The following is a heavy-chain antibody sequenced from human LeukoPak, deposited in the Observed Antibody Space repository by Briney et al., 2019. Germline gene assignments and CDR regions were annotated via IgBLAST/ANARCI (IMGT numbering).Heavy chain of an antibody. D-gene: IGHD5-12*01. V-gene: IGHV3-23*01. Sequence: PGGSLRLSCATSGFTLSKYAVSWVRPAPGKGLEWVSSISCSGGTTYYADSVKGRFTISRDNSKNTLYLQMNSLRAEDTAVYYCAKDPYRASSGLVDYWGQGTLVTVSS. CDR2: ISCSGGTT. CDR1: GFTLSKYA. J-gene: IGHJ4*02. CDR3: AKDPYRASSGLVDY.